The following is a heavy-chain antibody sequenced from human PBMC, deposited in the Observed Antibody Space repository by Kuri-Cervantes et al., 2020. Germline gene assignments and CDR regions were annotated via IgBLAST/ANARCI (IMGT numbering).Heavy chain of an antibody. CDR1: GYTFTSYY. J-gene: IGHJ6*02. D-gene: IGHD2-15*01. CDR2: INPSGGST. V-gene: IGHV1-46*01. CDR3: ARDPLGYCTGGSCTLHGMDV. Sequence: ASVKVSCKASGYTFTSYYMHWVRQAPGQGLEWMGIINPSGGSTSYAQKFQGRVTMTRDTSTSTVYMELSSLRAEDTAVYYCARDPLGYCTGGSCTLHGMDVWGQGTRVTVSS.